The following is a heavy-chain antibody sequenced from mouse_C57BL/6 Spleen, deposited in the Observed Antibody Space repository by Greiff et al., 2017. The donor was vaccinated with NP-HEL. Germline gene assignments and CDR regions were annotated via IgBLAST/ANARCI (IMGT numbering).Heavy chain of an antibody. J-gene: IGHJ2*01. V-gene: IGHV1-61*01. Sequence: QVQLQQPGAELVRPGSSVKLSCKASGYTFTSYWMDWVKQRPGQGLEWIGNIYPSDSETHYNQKFKDKATLTVDKSSSTAYMQLSSLTSEDSAVYYCARKGTRLTGTHFDYWGQGTTLTVSS. D-gene: IGHD4-1*01. CDR2: IYPSDSET. CDR1: GYTFTSYW. CDR3: ARKGTRLTGTHFDY.